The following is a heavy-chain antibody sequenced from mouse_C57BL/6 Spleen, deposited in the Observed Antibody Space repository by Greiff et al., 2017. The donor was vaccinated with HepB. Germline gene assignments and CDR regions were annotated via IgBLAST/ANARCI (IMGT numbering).Heavy chain of an antibody. CDR1: GYAFSSSW. CDR3: ARDYYSNALAD. Sequence: QVHVKQSGPELVKPGASVKISCKASGYAFSSSWMNWVKQRPGKGLEWIGRIYPGDGDTNYNGKFKGKATLTADKSSSTAYMQLSSLTSEDSAVYFGARDYYSNALADWGKGTLGTGSA. D-gene: IGHD2-5*01. CDR2: IYPGDGDT. V-gene: IGHV1-82*01. J-gene: IGHJ3*01.